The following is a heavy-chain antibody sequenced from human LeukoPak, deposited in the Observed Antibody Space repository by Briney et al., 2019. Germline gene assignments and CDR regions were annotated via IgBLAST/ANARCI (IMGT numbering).Heavy chain of an antibody. CDR3: ARDSDYGEAGLDY. D-gene: IGHD4/OR15-4a*01. CDR2: IWHDGSNR. J-gene: IGHJ4*02. CDR1: GFIFRNYD. Sequence: GGSLRLSCAASGFIFRNYDMHWVRQAPGKGLKWVAVIWHDGSNRYYADSVKGRFTISRDNSKNTLYLQMNSLRAEDTAVYYSARDSDYGEAGLDYWGQGTLVTASS. V-gene: IGHV3-33*01.